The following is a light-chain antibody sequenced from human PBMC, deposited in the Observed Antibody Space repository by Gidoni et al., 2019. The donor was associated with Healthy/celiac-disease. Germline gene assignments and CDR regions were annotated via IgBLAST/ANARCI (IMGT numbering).Light chain of an antibody. V-gene: IGKV1-39*01. CDR3: QQSYSTLLT. J-gene: IGKJ4*01. CDR1: QSISRY. CDR2: AAS. Sequence: DIQMTQAPSSLSASVGDRVTITCRASQSISRYLNWYQQKPWKAPKLLIYAASSLQSGVPSRFSGRGSGTDFTLTISSLQPEDFATYYCQQSYSTLLTFGGGTKVEIK.